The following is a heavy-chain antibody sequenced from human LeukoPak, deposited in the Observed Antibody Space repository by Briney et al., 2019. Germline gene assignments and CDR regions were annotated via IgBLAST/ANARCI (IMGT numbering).Heavy chain of an antibody. V-gene: IGHV3-43*02. Sequence: GGSLSLSCAASGFTFDDYVMHWVRQAPGKGLEWVSLISGHADSTFYADSVKGRFTISRDNSKNSVFLQMNSLSTEDTALYYCARDPNSGENYWGQGTLVTVSS. CDR2: ISGHADST. CDR1: GFTFDDYV. D-gene: IGHD6-19*01. CDR3: ARDPNSGENY. J-gene: IGHJ4*02.